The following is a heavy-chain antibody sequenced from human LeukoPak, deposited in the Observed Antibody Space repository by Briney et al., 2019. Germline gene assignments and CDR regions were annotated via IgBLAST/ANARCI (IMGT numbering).Heavy chain of an antibody. CDR2: ISYDGSNK. CDR3: AKESAGTGTMIVVVLDY. CDR1: GFTFSSCG. V-gene: IGHV3-30*18. D-gene: IGHD3-22*01. J-gene: IGHJ4*02. Sequence: GGSLRLSCAASGFTFSSCGMHWVRQAPGRGLEWVAVISYDGSNKHYADSVKGRFTISRDNSKNTLYLQMNSLRAEDTAVYYCAKESAGTGTMIVVVLDYCGQGTLVTVSS.